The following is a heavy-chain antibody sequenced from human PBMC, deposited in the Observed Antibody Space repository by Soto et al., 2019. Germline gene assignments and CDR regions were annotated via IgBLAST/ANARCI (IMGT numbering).Heavy chain of an antibody. CDR1: GFTFSSYG. CDR3: ASSRNEWELLDF. V-gene: IGHV3-33*01. J-gene: IGHJ4*02. D-gene: IGHD1-26*01. Sequence: GGSLRLSCAASGFTFSSYGMHWVRQAPGKGLEWVAVIWYDGSNKYYADSVKGRFTISRDNSKNTLYLQMNSLRAEDTAVYYCASSRNEWELLDFWGQGTLVTVSS. CDR2: IWYDGSNK.